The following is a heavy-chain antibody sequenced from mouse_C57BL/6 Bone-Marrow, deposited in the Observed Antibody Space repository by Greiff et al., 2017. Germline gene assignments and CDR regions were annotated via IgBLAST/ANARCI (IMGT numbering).Heavy chain of an antibody. Sequence: HVLLLQSGAELVRPGTSVKVSCKASGYAFTNYLIAWVQQRPGQGLEWIGVINPGSGGTNYNEKFKGKVTLTADKSSSTAYMQLSSLTSEDSAVYFCAGEDYSDVWGTGTTVTVSS. CDR3: AGEDYSDV. CDR2: INPGSGGT. CDR1: GYAFTNYL. V-gene: IGHV1-54*01. J-gene: IGHJ1*03.